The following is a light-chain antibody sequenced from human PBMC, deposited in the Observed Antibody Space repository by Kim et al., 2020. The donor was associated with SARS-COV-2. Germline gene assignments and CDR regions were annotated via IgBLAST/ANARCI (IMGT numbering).Light chain of an antibody. CDR3: QQATTFPIT. CDR2: AAS. CDR1: QGLSSW. Sequence: DIQMTQSPSSVSASVGDRVTITCRASQGLSSWLAWYRQKPGKAPELLIYAASTLHRGVPSRFSGSGSGTDFILTISSLQPEDFATYYCQQATTFPITFGQGTRLEIK. V-gene: IGKV1-12*01. J-gene: IGKJ5*01.